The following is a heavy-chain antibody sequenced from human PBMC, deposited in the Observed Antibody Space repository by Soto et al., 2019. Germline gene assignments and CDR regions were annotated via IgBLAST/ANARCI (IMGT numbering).Heavy chain of an antibody. J-gene: IGHJ3*01. Sequence: QVQLVQSGAEVRKPGASVNISCRASGFSFSDNLINWVRQAPGQSLEWMGWINPDNGNTSYSQTFQGRVTISRHSSASIAYVEVSDLTSEDTAVYYRARDILTVGPRANDAFDVWGPGTMVTVSS. CDR3: ARDILTVGPRANDAFDV. CDR1: GFSFSDNL. CDR2: INPDNGNT. D-gene: IGHD2-8*02. V-gene: IGHV1-3*01.